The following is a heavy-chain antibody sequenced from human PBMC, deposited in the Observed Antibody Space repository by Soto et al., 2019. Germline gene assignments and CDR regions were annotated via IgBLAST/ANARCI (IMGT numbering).Heavy chain of an antibody. V-gene: IGHV3-30*18. D-gene: IGHD6-19*01. CDR1: GFTFSSYG. Sequence: PGGSLRLSCAASGFTFSSYGMHWVRQAPGKGLEWVAVISYDGSNKYYADSVKGRFTISRDNSKNTLYLQMNSLRAEDTAVHYCAKDRPSMYTSSGPFDYWGQGTLVTVSS. CDR2: ISYDGSNK. J-gene: IGHJ4*02. CDR3: AKDRPSMYTSSGPFDY.